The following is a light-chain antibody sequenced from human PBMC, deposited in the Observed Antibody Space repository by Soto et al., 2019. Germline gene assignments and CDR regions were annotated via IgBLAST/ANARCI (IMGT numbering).Light chain of an antibody. Sequence: EIVLTQSPAALSLSPGERATLSCRASQSVSNYLAWYQQRPGRAPRLLIYDASHRATGIPARFSGSGSGTDFTLTINSLEPEDFGVYYCQQRGDRPRTFGQGTKLEIK. J-gene: IGKJ2*01. CDR1: QSVSNY. V-gene: IGKV3-11*01. CDR2: DAS. CDR3: QQRGDRPRT.